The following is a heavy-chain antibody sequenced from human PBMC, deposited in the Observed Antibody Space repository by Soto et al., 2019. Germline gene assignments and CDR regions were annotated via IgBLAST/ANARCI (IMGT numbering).Heavy chain of an antibody. Sequence: DSVNVSCKASGYTFTSYAMHWVRQAPGQRLEWMGWINAGNGNTKYSQKFQGRVTITRDTSASTAYMELSSLRSEDTAVYYCARRRSGYCSGGSCYPPDDFDIWGQGTMVSVSS. J-gene: IGHJ3*02. CDR3: ARRRSGYCSGGSCYPPDDFDI. CDR2: INAGNGNT. CDR1: GYTFTSYA. D-gene: IGHD2-15*01. V-gene: IGHV1-3*01.